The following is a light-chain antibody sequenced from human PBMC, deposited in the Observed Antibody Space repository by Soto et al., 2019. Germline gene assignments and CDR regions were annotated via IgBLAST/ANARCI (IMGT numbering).Light chain of an antibody. CDR3: QQYGNSAPIT. Sequence: IVLTQSPGTLSLSPGERATLSCRASQSVRSDYLAWYQQKPGQAPRLLIYGASSRATGIPDRFSGSGSGSDFTLTISRLEPEDFALYYCQQYGNSAPITFGQGTRLEIK. V-gene: IGKV3-20*01. CDR1: QSVRSDY. J-gene: IGKJ5*01. CDR2: GAS.